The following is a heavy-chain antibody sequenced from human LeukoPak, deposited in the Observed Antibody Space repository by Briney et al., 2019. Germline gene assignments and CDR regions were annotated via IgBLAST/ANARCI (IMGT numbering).Heavy chain of an antibody. V-gene: IGHV4-61*02. CDR2: IYTSGST. J-gene: IGHJ6*03. D-gene: IGHD3-22*01. Sequence: SETLSLTCIVSGDSITSGSYYWSWIRQPAGKRLEWIGRIYTSGSTNYNPSLQSRVTISVDTSKNQFSLKLSSVTAADTAVYYCARGTPVVIITTSYYYMDVWGKGTTVTISS. CDR3: ARGTPVVIITTSYYYMDV. CDR1: GDSITSGSYY.